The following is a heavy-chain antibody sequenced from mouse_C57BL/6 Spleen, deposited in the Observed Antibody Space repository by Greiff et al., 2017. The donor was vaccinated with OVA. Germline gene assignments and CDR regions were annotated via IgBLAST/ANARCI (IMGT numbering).Heavy chain of an antibody. CDR2: INSDGGST. CDR3: ARHYYGSSLYAMDY. CDR1: EYEFPSHD. J-gene: IGHJ4*01. D-gene: IGHD1-1*01. Sequence: EVHLVESGGGLVQPGESLKLSCESNEYEFPSHDMSWVRKTPEKRLELVAAINSDGGSTYYPDTMESRFILSRDNTKKTLYLQMSSLRSEDTALYYCARHYYGSSLYAMDYWGQGTSVTVSS. V-gene: IGHV5-2*01.